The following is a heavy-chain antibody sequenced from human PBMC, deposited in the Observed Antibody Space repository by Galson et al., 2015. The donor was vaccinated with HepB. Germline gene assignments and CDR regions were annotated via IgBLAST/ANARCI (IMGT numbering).Heavy chain of an antibody. CDR1: GFTFSSYG. J-gene: IGHJ4*02. Sequence: SLRLSCAASGFTFSSYGMHWVRQAPGKGLEWVAVISYDGSNKYYADSVKGRFTISRDNSNNTLYLQMNSLRAEDMAVYYCAKGPLTRSRKGYFDYWGQGTLVTVSS. CDR3: AKGPLTRSRKGYFDY. CDR2: ISYDGSNK. V-gene: IGHV3-30*18.